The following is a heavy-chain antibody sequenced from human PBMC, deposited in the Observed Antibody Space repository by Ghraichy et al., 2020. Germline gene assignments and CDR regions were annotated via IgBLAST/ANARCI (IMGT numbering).Heavy chain of an antibody. V-gene: IGHV4-59*11. CDR2: IYYIGSS. D-gene: IGHD1-7*01. Sequence: SETLSLTCTVSGGSISSHYWSWIRQPPGKGLEWIGYIYYIGSSNYNPSLMSRVTISVDTSKNQFSLKLSFVTAADTAVYYCARVLGWNYGEWPYFDYWGQGTLVTVSS. CDR3: ARVLGWNYGEWPYFDY. CDR1: GGSISSHY. J-gene: IGHJ4*02.